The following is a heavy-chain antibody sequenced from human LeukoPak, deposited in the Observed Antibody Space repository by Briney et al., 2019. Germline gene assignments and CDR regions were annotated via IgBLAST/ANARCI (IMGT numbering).Heavy chain of an antibody. J-gene: IGHJ5*02. CDR3: ARDLRSCSGGECYEYKWFDP. Sequence: GGSLRLSCGASGFTVNSNYMAWVRQAPGKGLEWVAFIYGGGSTHYSESVRGRFTISRHNSNNTLYLQMGSLRPEDTGVYYCARDLRSCSGGECYEYKWFDPWGQGTLVTISS. D-gene: IGHD2-21*01. CDR1: GFTVNSNY. V-gene: IGHV3-53*04. CDR2: IYGGGST.